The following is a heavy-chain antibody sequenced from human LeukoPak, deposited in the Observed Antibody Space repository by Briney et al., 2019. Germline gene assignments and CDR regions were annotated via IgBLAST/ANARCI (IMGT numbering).Heavy chain of an antibody. J-gene: IGHJ4*02. CDR2: ISSSSSYI. CDR1: GFTFSSYS. Sequence: GGSLRLSCAASGFTFSSYSMNWVRQAPGKGLEWVSSISSSSSYIYYADSVKGRFTISRDNAKNSLYLQMNSLRAEDTAVYYCARVQYYYGSGRVYYFDYWGQGTLVTVSS. V-gene: IGHV3-21*01. D-gene: IGHD3-10*01. CDR3: ARVQYYYGSGRVYYFDY.